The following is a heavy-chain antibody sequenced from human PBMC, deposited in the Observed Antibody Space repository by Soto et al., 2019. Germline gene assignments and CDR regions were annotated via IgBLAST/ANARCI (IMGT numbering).Heavy chain of an antibody. V-gene: IGHV3-74*03. CDR1: GFTLSAYW. Sequence: LRLSCAASGFTLSAYWMHWVRQAPGRGLEWVSRLSSDGFGTAYADSVKGRFHISRDNARNTLFLQMNGLRAEDTAVYYCARDLGGPDYWGRGTLVTVSS. CDR3: ARDLGGPDY. D-gene: IGHD3-16*01. J-gene: IGHJ4*02. CDR2: LSSDGFGT.